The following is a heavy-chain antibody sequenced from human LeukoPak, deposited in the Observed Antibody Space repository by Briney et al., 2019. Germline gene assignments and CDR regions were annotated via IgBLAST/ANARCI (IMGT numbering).Heavy chain of an antibody. Sequence: GGSLRLSCAASGFTFSDYWMHWVRQAPGKGLVWVSRISSDGSRVTYADSVKGRFTISRDNAKNSLYLQMNSLRAEATAVYYCARGRYDSSGSYSLFDYWGQGTLVTVSS. V-gene: IGHV3-74*01. CDR3: ARGRYDSSGSYSLFDY. CDR2: ISSDGSRV. CDR1: GFTFSDYW. J-gene: IGHJ4*02. D-gene: IGHD3-22*01.